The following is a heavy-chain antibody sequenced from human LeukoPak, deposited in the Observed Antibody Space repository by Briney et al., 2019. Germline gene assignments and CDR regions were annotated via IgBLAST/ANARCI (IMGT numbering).Heavy chain of an antibody. Sequence: GGSLRLSCAASGFTLSRYWMSWVRQAPGKGLEWVANIKHDGSEKYYVDSVKGRFTISGDNAKNSLYLQMNSLRGEDTAVYYCAKVQLDKVVAATYFDYWGQGTLVTVSS. J-gene: IGHJ4*02. D-gene: IGHD2-15*01. V-gene: IGHV3-7*05. CDR2: IKHDGSEK. CDR1: GFTLSRYW. CDR3: AKVQLDKVVAATYFDY.